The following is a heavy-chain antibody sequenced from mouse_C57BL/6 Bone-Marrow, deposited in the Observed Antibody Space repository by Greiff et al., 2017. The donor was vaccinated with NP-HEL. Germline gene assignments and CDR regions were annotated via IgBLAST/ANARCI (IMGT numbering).Heavy chain of an antibody. CDR3: ARSRYY. V-gene: IGHV1-82*01. CDR1: GYAFSSSW. Sequence: QVQLQQPGPELVKPGASVKISCKASGYAFSSSWMNWVKQRPGKGLEWIGRIYPGDGDTNYNGKFKGKATLTADKSSSTAYMQLSSLTSEDSAVYFCARSRYYWGQGTTLTVSS. J-gene: IGHJ2*01. CDR2: IYPGDGDT. D-gene: IGHD3-1*01.